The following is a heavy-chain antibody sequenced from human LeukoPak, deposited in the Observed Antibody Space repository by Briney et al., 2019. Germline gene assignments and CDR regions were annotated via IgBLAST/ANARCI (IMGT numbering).Heavy chain of an antibody. V-gene: IGHV4-39*07. CDR2: IYYSGNT. D-gene: IGHD2-21*02. Sequence: SETLSLTCTVSGGSISSSSYYWGWIRQPPGKGLEWIGSIYYSGNTYYNPSLKSRVTISIDTSKNQFSLKLSSLTAADTAVYYCAREGRNILTAINYWGQGTLVTVSS. CDR3: AREGRNILTAINY. CDR1: GGSISSSSYY. J-gene: IGHJ4*02.